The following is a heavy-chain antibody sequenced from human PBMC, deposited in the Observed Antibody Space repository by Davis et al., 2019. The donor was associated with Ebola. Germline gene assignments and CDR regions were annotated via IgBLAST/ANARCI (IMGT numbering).Heavy chain of an antibody. J-gene: IGHJ4*02. V-gene: IGHV3-66*04. D-gene: IGHD6-19*01. Sequence: PGGSLRLSCAASGFSVTSTDVGWVRQAPGKGLEWVSVIYTACTTGCTDYADSVKGRFIVSRDNSKNTILLEMNSLRAEDTAVYYCARHYSTVWYHYDYFDYWGQGVLVTVSS. CDR1: GFSVTSTD. CDR3: ARHYSTVWYHYDYFDY. CDR2: IYTACTTGCT.